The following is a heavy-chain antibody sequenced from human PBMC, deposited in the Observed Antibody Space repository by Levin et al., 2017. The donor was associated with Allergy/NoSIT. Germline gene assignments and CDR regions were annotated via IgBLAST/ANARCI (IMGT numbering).Heavy chain of an antibody. D-gene: IGHD3-10*01. J-gene: IGHJ6*02. CDR1: RFTFSNFG. V-gene: IGHV3-30*18. CDR3: AKDGKRITMVRGVIDGGFYYGMDV. CDR2: ISYDANNE. Sequence: GGSLRLSCVASRFTFSNFGIHWVRQAPGKGLEWVAVISYDANNEYYADSVKGRFTISRDNSKNTLFLQMNSLRAEDTAVYYCAKDGKRITMVRGVIDGGFYYGMDVWGQGTTVTVSS.